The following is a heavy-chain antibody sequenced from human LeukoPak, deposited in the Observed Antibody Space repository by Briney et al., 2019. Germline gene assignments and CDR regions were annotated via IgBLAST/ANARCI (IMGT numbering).Heavy chain of an antibody. J-gene: IGHJ3*02. V-gene: IGHV3-23*01. CDR1: GFTFSSYA. Sequence: GRSLRLSCAASGFTFSSYAMSWVRQAPGKGLEWVSAISGSGGSTYYADSVKGRFTISRDNSKNTLYLQMNSLRAEDTAVYYCAKDVHQMETATISGSDAFDIWGQGTMVTVSS. CDR3: AKDVHQMETATISGSDAFDI. D-gene: IGHD1-26*01. CDR2: ISGSGGST.